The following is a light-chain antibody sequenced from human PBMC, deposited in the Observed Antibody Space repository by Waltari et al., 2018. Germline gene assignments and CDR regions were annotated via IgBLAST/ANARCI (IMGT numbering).Light chain of an antibody. Sequence: DMQMTQSPSSLSASVGDRVTITCRASQGISTYLAWYQQKPGKVPKLLIFAASTLQSGVPSRFIGSGSGTDFTLTISSLQPEDVATYYCQNYNAAPLTFGGGTKVEIQ. CDR1: QGISTY. CDR2: AAS. J-gene: IGKJ4*01. V-gene: IGKV1-27*01. CDR3: QNYNAAPLT.